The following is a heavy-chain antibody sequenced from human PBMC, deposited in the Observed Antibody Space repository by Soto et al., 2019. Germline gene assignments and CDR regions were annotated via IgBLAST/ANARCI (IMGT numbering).Heavy chain of an antibody. Sequence: GESLKISCKGSGYSFTSYWIGWVRQMPGKGLEWMGIIYPGDSDTRYSLSFQGQVTISADKSISTAYLQWSSLKASDTAMYYCARWGRGDFWSGYYTRYYYYYGMDVWGQGTTVTVSS. V-gene: IGHV5-51*01. D-gene: IGHD3-3*01. CDR1: GYSFTSYW. CDR3: ARWGRGDFWSGYYTRYYYYYGMDV. J-gene: IGHJ6*02. CDR2: IYPGDSDT.